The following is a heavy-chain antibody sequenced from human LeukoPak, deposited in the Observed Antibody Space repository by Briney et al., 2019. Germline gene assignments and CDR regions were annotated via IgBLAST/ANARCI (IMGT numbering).Heavy chain of an antibody. CDR2: ISSSGSTI. CDR3: ARIVPGLGSRWDYFEY. J-gene: IGHJ4*02. Sequence: GGSLRLSCAASGFTFSSYEMNWVRQAPGKGLEWVSYISSSGSTIYYADSVKGRFTISRDNAKNSLYLQINSLRVEDTAVYYCARIVPGLGSRWDYFEYWGQGTLVTVSS. V-gene: IGHV3-48*03. D-gene: IGHD6-13*01. CDR1: GFTFSSYE.